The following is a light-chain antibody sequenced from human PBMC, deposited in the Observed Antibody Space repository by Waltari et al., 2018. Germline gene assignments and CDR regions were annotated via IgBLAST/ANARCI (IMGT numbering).Light chain of an antibody. J-gene: IGLJ3*02. CDR1: RSNIGAGYE. V-gene: IGLV1-40*01. CDR3: QSYDSSLTGFWV. Sequence: QSLLTQPPSASGAPGQRITIPCTGSRSNIGAGYEIHWYQQFPGTPPKLLIFGSINRASGVPDRFSGSKSGTSASLAITGLQPEDEADYYCQSYDSSLTGFWVFGGGTKLTVV. CDR2: GSI.